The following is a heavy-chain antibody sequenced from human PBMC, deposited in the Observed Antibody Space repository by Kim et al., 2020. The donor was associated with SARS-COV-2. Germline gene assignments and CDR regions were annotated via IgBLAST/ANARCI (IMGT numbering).Heavy chain of an antibody. V-gene: IGHV1-2*02. J-gene: IGHJ5*02. Sequence: ASVKVSCKASGYTFTGYYMHWVRQAPGQGLEWMGWINPNSGGTNYAQKFERRVTMTRDTSISTAYMELSRLRSDDTAVYYCAYTIFGVVTFDQWGQGTLVTVSS. CDR3: AYTIFGVVTFDQ. CDR1: GYTFTGYY. CDR2: INPNSGGT. D-gene: IGHD3-3*01.